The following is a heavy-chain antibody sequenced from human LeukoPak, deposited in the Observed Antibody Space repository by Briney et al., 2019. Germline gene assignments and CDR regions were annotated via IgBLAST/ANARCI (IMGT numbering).Heavy chain of an antibody. Sequence: PSETLSLTCTVSGDSMSSGARWSWVRQSPGKGLEWIGEIFHSGSTNYNPSLRGRVTLSVDNSKNHFSPDLSSVTAADTAVYYCARRGYSGNEAYFAYWGQGTLVTVSS. J-gene: IGHJ4*02. CDR2: IFHSGST. CDR1: GDSMSSGAR. CDR3: ARRGYSGNEAYFAY. V-gene: IGHV4-4*02. D-gene: IGHD5-12*01.